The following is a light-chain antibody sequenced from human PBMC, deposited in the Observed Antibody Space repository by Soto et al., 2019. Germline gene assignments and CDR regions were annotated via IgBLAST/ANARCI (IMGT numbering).Light chain of an antibody. J-gene: IGKJ1*01. CDR2: GAS. CDR3: QQYGSSGT. Sequence: EIVLTQSPGTLSLSPGERATLSCRASQSVSNNYLAWYQQKPGQAPRLLIYGASNSATGIPDRFSGSGSGTDFNLTISRLEPEDFAVYYCQQYGSSGTFGQGTKVDIK. CDR1: QSVSNNY. V-gene: IGKV3-20*01.